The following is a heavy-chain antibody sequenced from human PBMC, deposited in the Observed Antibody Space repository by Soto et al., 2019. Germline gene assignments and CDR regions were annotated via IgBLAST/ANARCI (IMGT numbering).Heavy chain of an antibody. V-gene: IGHV4-39*02. J-gene: IGHJ4*02. CDR2: MFCTGSS. CDR3: ARRYYQLSGGYRYSESFYFDN. CDR1: GASISNTSYF. D-gene: IGHD3-3*01. Sequence: PWEALSLTSAVSGASISNTSYFWSCIRQPPGKGLEWVGKMFCTGSSTYNPSRKGRVTFADDTSKNHFSLRLFSMTVSDTAVYFCARRYYQLSGGYRYSESFYFDNWGPGTLVTVSS.